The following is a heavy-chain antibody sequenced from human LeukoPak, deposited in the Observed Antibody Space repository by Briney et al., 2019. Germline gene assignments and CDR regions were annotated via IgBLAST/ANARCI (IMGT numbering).Heavy chain of an antibody. CDR3: ARDPIATAANEGDWFDP. D-gene: IGHD2-2*01. J-gene: IGHJ5*02. CDR2: IYHSGST. CDR1: GYSISSGYY. Sequence: PSETLSLTCTVSGYSISSGYYWGWIRQPPGKGLEWIGSIYHSGSTYYNPTLKSRVTISVDTSKNQFSLKLSSVTAADTAVYYCARDPIATAANEGDWFDPWGQGTLVTVSS. V-gene: IGHV4-38-2*02.